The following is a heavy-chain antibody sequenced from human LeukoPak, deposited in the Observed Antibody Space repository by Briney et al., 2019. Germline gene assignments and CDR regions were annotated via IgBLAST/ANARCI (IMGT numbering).Heavy chain of an antibody. Sequence: ASVKVSCKASGYTFSSYGISWVRQAPGQGLEWMGWISGYNGNTNYAQRLQVYNGNTNYAQKLQGRVTMTTDTSTSTAYMELSSLRSEDTAVYYCAGAGYYYGMDVWGQGTTVTVSS. CDR1: GYTFSSYG. D-gene: IGHD3-16*01. J-gene: IGHJ6*02. V-gene: IGHV1-18*01. CDR2: ISGYNGNTNYAQRLQVYNGNT. CDR3: AGAGYYYGMDV.